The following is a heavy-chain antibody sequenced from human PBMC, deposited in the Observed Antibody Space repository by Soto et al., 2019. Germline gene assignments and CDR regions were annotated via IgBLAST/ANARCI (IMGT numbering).Heavy chain of an antibody. CDR2: ISSDGSDK. CDR3: ARGSVSVKPSIDY. CDR1: SFTFINYG. J-gene: IGHJ4*02. D-gene: IGHD3-3*01. Sequence: QVQLVESGGGVVQPGRSRRLSCAASSFTFINYGMHCVRQAPGKGLECVAAISSDGSDKYYLDYVKGRFTISRDNSKNTLHLEIISLRAEDTDVYYCARGSVSVKPSIDYWGLGTLVTVSS. V-gene: IGHV3-30*03.